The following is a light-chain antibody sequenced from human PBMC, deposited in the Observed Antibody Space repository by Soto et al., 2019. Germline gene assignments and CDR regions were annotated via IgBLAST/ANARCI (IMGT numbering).Light chain of an antibody. CDR1: QSVSSSY. CDR3: QQYDSSPPRIT. J-gene: IGKJ5*01. Sequence: EIVLTQSPGTLSLSPGERATLSCRASQSVSSSYLAWYHQKPGQAPRLLIYGASSRATGIPARFSGSGSGTDFTLTISRLEPEDFAVYYCQQYDSSPPRITFGQGARLEIK. V-gene: IGKV3-20*01. CDR2: GAS.